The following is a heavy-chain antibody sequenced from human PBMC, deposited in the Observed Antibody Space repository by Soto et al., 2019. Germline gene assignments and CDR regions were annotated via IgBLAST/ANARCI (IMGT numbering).Heavy chain of an antibody. CDR1: GYSVSSNSAA. D-gene: IGHD2-2*01. Sequence: SQTLSLTCAICGYSVSSNSAAWNWIRQSPSRGLEWLGRTYYRSKWYNDYAVSVKSRITINPDTSKNQFSLQLNSVTPEDTAVYYCARDLSCSSTSCYGYNWFDPWGQGTLVTVSS. J-gene: IGHJ5*02. CDR2: TYYRSKWYN. CDR3: ARDLSCSSTSCYGYNWFDP. V-gene: IGHV6-1*01.